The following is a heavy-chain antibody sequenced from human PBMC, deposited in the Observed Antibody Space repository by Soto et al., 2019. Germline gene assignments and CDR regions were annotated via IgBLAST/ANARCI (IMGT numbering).Heavy chain of an antibody. Sequence: QVQLQESGPGLPKPSETLSLSCTVSGDPISPYYWSWLRQAPGKGPEWIGYASKTGNVNYNPSLTGRATISRYSSSNLISLRMKSVTAADTAIYYCARHGYCGGGSCDWCDPWGQGTLVTVSS. CDR1: GDPISPYY. CDR2: ASKTGNV. J-gene: IGHJ5*02. D-gene: IGHD2-15*01. V-gene: IGHV4-59*08. CDR3: ARHGYCGGGSCDWCDP.